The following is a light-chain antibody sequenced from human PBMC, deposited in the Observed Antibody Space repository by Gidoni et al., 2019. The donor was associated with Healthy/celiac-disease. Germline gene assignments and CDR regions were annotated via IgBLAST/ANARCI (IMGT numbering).Light chain of an antibody. Sequence: DIQMTPYPSTLSASAGDRVTIPCRASQSISSWLAWYQQKQGKAPKLLIYKASSLESGVPSRFSGSGSGTEFTLTISSLQPDDFATYYCKQYNSYPMYTFGQGTKLEIK. CDR3: KQYNSYPMYT. CDR1: QSISSW. CDR2: KAS. V-gene: IGKV1-5*03. J-gene: IGKJ2*01.